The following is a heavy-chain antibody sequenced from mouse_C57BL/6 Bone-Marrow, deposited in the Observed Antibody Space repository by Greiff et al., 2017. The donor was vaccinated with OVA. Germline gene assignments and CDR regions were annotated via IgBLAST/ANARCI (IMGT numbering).Heavy chain of an antibody. CDR1: GYTFTSYW. D-gene: IGHD1-1*01. CDR2: INPSNGGT. J-gene: IGHJ4*01. CDR3: ARGGGYGSSSYAMDY. V-gene: IGHV1-53*01. Sequence: QVQLQQPGTELVKPGASVKLSCKASGYTFTSYWMHWVKQRPGQGLEWIGNINPSNGGTNYNEKFQSKATLTVDKSSSTAYMQLSSLTSEDSAVYYCARGGGYGSSSYAMDYWGQGTSVTVSS.